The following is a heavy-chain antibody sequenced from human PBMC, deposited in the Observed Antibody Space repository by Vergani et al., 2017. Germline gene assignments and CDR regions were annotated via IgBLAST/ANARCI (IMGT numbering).Heavy chain of an antibody. CDR1: GYTFTTRS. CDR2: INPSGGST. D-gene: IGHD3-22*01. CDR3: TRGWYYDSIAYWAY. J-gene: IGHJ4*02. V-gene: IGHV1-46*03. Sequence: QVQLVQSGSELRKPGASVKISCKASGYTFTTRSIIWVRQAPGQGLEWMGIINPSGGSTSYAQKFQGRVTMTRDTSTSTVYMELSSLRSEDTAVYYCTRGWYYDSIAYWAYWGQGTLVTVSS.